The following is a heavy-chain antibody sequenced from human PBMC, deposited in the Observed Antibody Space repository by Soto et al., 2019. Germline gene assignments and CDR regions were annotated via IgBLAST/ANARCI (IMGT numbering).Heavy chain of an antibody. CDR2: INHSGST. D-gene: IGHD2-2*01. J-gene: IGHJ5*02. V-gene: IGHV4-34*01. CDR1: GGSFSGYY. CDR3: ARAGYCSSTSCYRNWFDP. Sequence: QVQLQQWGAGLLKPSETLSLTCAVYGGSFSGYYWSWIRQPPGKGLEWIGEINHSGSTNYNPSLKSRGTISVDTSKNQFSLKLSSVTAADTAVYYCARAGYCSSTSCYRNWFDPWGQGTLVTVSS.